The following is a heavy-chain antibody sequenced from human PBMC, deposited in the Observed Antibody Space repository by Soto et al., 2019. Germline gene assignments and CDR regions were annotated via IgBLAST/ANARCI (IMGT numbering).Heavy chain of an antibody. D-gene: IGHD4-17*01. CDR2: MNSDGSNT. CDR3: ATSKRVVSNGPTTD. CDR1: GFTFSNYW. J-gene: IGHJ4*02. Sequence: EVQLVESGGALVQPGGSLRLSCAASGFTFSNYWMHWVRQAPGKGLVWISRMNSDGSNTVYADAVKGRFTISRDNAKNTLYRQMNSLRVEDTAVYYGATSKRVVSNGPTTDWGQGSLVTVSS. V-gene: IGHV3-74*01.